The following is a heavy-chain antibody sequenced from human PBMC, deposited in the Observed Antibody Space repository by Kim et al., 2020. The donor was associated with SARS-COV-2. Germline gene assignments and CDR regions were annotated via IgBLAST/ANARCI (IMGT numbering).Heavy chain of an antibody. CDR1: GFTFSSYS. D-gene: IGHD3-9*01. V-gene: IGHV3-48*02. Sequence: GGSLRLSCAASGFTFSSYSMNWVRQAPGQGLEWVSYISSSSSTIYYADSVKSRYTISRDNAKNSLYLQMNSLRDEDTAVYYCARDRGYFDWLFHTDYYYYGMDVWGQGTTLTVS. CDR2: ISSSSSTI. CDR3: ARDRGYFDWLFHTDYYYYGMDV. J-gene: IGHJ6*02.